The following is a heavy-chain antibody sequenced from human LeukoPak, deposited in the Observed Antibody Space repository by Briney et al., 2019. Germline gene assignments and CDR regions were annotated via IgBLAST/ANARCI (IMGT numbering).Heavy chain of an antibody. CDR1: GGSISSGDYY. J-gene: IGHJ4*02. CDR3: AGNLVATSSIDY. CDR2: IYYSGST. Sequence: SETLSLTCTVSGGSISSGDYYWSWIRQPPGKGLEWIGYIYYSGSTYYNPSLKSRVTISVDTSKNQFSLKLSSVTAADTGVYYCAGNLVATSSIDYWGQGTLVTVSS. D-gene: IGHD5-12*01. V-gene: IGHV4-30-4*08.